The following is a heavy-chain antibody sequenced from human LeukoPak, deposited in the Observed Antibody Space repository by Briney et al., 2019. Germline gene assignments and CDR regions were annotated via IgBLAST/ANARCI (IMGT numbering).Heavy chain of an antibody. Sequence: SVKVSCKASGGTFSSYAISWVRQAPGQGLEGVEWIIPIFGTANYAQKFQGRVTITADKSKSTDYMELSSLRSEDPAVYYCSRISIGVYGDYYYGMDVWGKGTTVTVSS. D-gene: IGHD4-17*01. CDR2: IIPIFGTA. J-gene: IGHJ6*04. CDR3: SRISIGVYGDYYYGMDV. V-gene: IGHV1-69*06. CDR1: GGTFSSYA.